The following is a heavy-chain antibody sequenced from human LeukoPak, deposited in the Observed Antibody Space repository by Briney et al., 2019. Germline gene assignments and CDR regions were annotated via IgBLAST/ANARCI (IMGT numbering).Heavy chain of an antibody. V-gene: IGHV3-7*01. Sequence: GGSLRLSCAASGFTFSSYWMSWVRQAPGKGLEWVANIKQDGSEKYYVDSVKGRFTISRDNAKNSLYLQMNSLRAEDTAVYYCARDRLPFYRRVYSYGGNWFDPWGQGTLVTVSS. J-gene: IGHJ5*02. CDR1: GFTFSSYW. CDR3: ARDRLPFYRRVYSYGGNWFDP. CDR2: IKQDGSEK. D-gene: IGHD5-18*01.